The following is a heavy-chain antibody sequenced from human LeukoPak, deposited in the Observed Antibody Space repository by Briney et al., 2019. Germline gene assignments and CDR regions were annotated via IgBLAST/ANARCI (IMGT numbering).Heavy chain of an antibody. CDR2: IYYSGST. Sequence: SETLSLTCIVSGGSISSYYWSWTRQPPGKGLEWIGYIYYSGSTNYNPSLKSRVTISVDTSKSQFSLKLSSVTAADTAVYYCARRKYYYDSSGYYYGGYFDLWGRGTLVTVSS. D-gene: IGHD3-22*01. V-gene: IGHV4-59*08. J-gene: IGHJ2*01. CDR3: ARRKYYYDSSGYYYGGYFDL. CDR1: GGSISSYY.